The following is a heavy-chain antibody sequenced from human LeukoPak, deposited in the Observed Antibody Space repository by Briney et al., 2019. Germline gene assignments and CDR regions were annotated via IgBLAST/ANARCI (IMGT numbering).Heavy chain of an antibody. D-gene: IGHD1-26*01. V-gene: IGHV3-53*01. CDR2: IYSGGST. Sequence: GGSLRLSCAASGFTVSSNYMSWVRQAPGKGLEWVSIIYSGGSTFYADSVKGRFTISRDNSKNTLYLQMNSLRAEDTAMYYCARGGSYLSAFDIWGQGTMVTISS. J-gene: IGHJ3*02. CDR1: GFTVSSNY. CDR3: ARGGSYLSAFDI.